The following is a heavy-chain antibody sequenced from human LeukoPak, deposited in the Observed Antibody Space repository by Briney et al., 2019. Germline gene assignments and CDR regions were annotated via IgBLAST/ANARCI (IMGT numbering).Heavy chain of an antibody. CDR2: IYYSGST. CDR1: GGSISSSSYY. Sequence: PSETLSLTCTVSGGSISSSSYYWGWIRQPPGKGLEWIGSIYYSGSTYYNPSLKSRVTISVDTSKNQFSLKLSSVTAADTAVYYCAAEYCSSTSCSRGPFDYWGQGTLVTVSS. J-gene: IGHJ4*02. V-gene: IGHV4-39*01. D-gene: IGHD2-2*01. CDR3: AAEYCSSTSCSRGPFDY.